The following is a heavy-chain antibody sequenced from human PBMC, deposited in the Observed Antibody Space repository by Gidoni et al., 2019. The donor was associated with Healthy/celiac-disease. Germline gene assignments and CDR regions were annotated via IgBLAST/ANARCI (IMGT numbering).Heavy chain of an antibody. D-gene: IGHD3-10*01. CDR3: ARDGVTMVRGVQLDY. CDR2: ISSSSSYI. CDR1: GFTFMSYS. Sequence: EVQRVESGGGLVKPGGSLGLSCAASGFTFMSYSMNWVRQAPGKGLEWVSSISSSSSYIYYADSVKGRFTISRDNAKNSLYLQMNSLRAEDTAVYYCARDGVTMVRGVQLDYWGQGTLVTVSS. V-gene: IGHV3-21*01. J-gene: IGHJ4*02.